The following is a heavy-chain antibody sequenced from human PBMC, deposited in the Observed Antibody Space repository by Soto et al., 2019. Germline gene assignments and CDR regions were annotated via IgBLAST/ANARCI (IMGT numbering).Heavy chain of an antibody. CDR3: ARGGLTMVRGYYFDY. D-gene: IGHD3-10*01. Sequence: QVQLVESGGGVVQPGRSLRLSCAASGFTFSSYGMHWVRQAPCKGLEWVAVIWYDGSNKYYADSVKGRFTISRDNSKSTLYLQMNRLRAEDTAVYYCARGGLTMVRGYYFDYWGQGTLVTVSS. CDR2: IWYDGSNK. J-gene: IGHJ4*02. CDR1: GFTFSSYG. V-gene: IGHV3-33*01.